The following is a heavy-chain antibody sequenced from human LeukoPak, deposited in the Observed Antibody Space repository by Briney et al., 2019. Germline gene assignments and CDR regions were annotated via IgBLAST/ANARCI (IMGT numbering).Heavy chain of an antibody. CDR2: IYHSGST. V-gene: IGHV4-38-2*01. Sequence: SETLSLTCAVSGYSISSGYYWGWIRQPPGKGLEWIGSIYHSGSTYYNPSLKSRVTISVDTSKNQFSLKLSSVTAADTAVYYCASGTMYSEIYYDYFDYWGQGTLVTVSS. CDR1: GYSISSGYY. J-gene: IGHJ4*02. D-gene: IGHD1-26*01. CDR3: ASGTMYSEIYYDYFDY.